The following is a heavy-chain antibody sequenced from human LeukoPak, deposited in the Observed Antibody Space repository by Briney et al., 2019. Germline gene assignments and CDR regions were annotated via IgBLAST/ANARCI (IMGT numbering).Heavy chain of an antibody. Sequence: SETLSPTCTVSGGSISSYYWSWIRQPPGKGREWIGYIYYSGSTNYNPSLKSRVTISVETSKNQFSLKLSSVTAADTAVYYCARDLAAARHDAFDIWGQGTMVTVSS. J-gene: IGHJ3*02. CDR2: IYYSGST. D-gene: IGHD6-13*01. CDR3: ARDLAAARHDAFDI. CDR1: GGSISSYY. V-gene: IGHV4-59*01.